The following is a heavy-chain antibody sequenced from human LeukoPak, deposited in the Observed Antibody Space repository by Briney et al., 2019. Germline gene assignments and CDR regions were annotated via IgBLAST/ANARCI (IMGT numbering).Heavy chain of an antibody. D-gene: IGHD1-1*01. Sequence: GSLRLSCTASGFTFTSYAMSWVRQAPGKGLEWVSAISGSGGGTYYADSVKGRFTISRDNSKNTLYLQMNSLRAEDTAVYYCAKDGYNWNPVYYFDYWGQGTLVTVSS. V-gene: IGHV3-23*01. CDR1: GFTFTSYA. J-gene: IGHJ4*02. CDR2: ISGSGGGT. CDR3: AKDGYNWNPVYYFDY.